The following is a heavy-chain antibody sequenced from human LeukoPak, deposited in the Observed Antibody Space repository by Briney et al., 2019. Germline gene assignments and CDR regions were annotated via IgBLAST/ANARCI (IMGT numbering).Heavy chain of an antibody. V-gene: IGHV1-2*02. CDR3: ATLKPRNAYYYYYYMDV. Sequence: GASVKVSCKASGYTFTDYYMHWVRQAPGQGLEWMGWIKPNSGGTNYAQKFQGRVTMTRDTSISTAYMELSSLRSDDTAVYYCATLKPRNAYYYYYYMDVWGKGTTVTVSS. CDR2: IKPNSGGT. J-gene: IGHJ6*03. CDR1: GYTFTDYY. D-gene: IGHD1-1*01.